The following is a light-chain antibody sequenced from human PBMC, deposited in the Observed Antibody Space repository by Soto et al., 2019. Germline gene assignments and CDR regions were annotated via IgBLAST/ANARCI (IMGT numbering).Light chain of an antibody. J-gene: IGKJ2*01. CDR3: QQFKTYPHS. CDR2: RGS. CDR1: PPIGNW. V-gene: IGKV1-5*03. Sequence: MTQSPSTLSASVGDTVSITGWASPPIGNWMAWYQLTPGKAPKRLVFRGSTLQSGVPSRFSGSGSGTEFTLTIMSLQPDDFAVYHCQQFKTYPHSFGQGT.